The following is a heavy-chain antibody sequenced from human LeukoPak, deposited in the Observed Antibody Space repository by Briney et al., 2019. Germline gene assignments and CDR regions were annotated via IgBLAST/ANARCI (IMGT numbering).Heavy chain of an antibody. CDR1: GFTFSSYW. J-gene: IGHJ4*02. CDR3: ARKILVGGQQVLDY. CDR2: INSDGSNT. D-gene: IGHD3-16*01. V-gene: IGHV3-74*01. Sequence: PGGSLRLSCAASGFTFSSYWMHWVRQAPGKGLVWVSRINSDGSNTRYADSVKGRFTISRDNAKNTVYLQMNSLRAEDTAVYYCARKILVGGQQVLDYWGQGTLVTVSS.